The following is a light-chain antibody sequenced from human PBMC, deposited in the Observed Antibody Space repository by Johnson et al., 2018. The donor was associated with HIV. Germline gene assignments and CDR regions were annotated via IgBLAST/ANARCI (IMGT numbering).Light chain of an antibody. Sequence: TQPPSVSAAPGQKVTISCSGSSSNIGNNYVSWYQQLPGTAPKLLIYENNKRPSGIPDRFSGSKSATSATLGITGLQTRDEADYYCGTWDTSLNAYVFGTGTKVTVL. V-gene: IGLV1-51*01. J-gene: IGLJ1*01. CDR1: SSNIGNNY. CDR3: GTWDTSLNAYV. CDR2: ENN.